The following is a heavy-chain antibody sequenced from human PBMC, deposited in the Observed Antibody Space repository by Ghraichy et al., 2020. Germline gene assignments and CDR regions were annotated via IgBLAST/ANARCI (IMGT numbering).Heavy chain of an antibody. D-gene: IGHD3-22*01. CDR2: ISSSSSTI. V-gene: IGHV3-48*04. Sequence: GGSLRLSCAASGFTFSSYSMNWVRQAPGKGLEWVSYISSSSSTIYYADSVKGRFTISRDNAKNSLYLQMNSLRAEDTAVYYCARDHYYDSSGYYHRRVFDYWGQGTLLTVSS. CDR3: ARDHYYDSSGYYHRRVFDY. CDR1: GFTFSSYS. J-gene: IGHJ4*02.